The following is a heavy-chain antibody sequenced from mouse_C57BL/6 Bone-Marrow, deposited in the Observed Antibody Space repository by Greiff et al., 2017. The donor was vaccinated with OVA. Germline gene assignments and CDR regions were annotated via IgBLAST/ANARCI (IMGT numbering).Heavy chain of an antibody. V-gene: IGHV5-12*01. D-gene: IGHD2-4*01. CDR3: ARQRGLRGRYWYFDV. CDR2: ISNGGGST. J-gene: IGHJ1*03. CDR1: GFTFSDYY. Sequence: EVKLVESGGGLVQPGGSLKLSCAASGFTFSDYYMYWVRQTPEKRLEWVAYISNGGGSTYYPDTVKGRFTISRDNAKNTLYLQMSRLKSEDTAMYYCARQRGLRGRYWYFDVWGTGTTVTVSS.